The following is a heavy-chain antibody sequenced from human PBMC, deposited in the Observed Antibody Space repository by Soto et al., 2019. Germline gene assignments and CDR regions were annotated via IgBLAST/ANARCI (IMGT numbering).Heavy chain of an antibody. V-gene: IGHV4-31*03. CDR1: GGSISSGGYY. J-gene: IGHJ3*02. Sequence: QVQLQESGPALVKPSQTLSLTCTVSGGSISSGGYYWSWIRQHPGKGLEWIGYIYYSGSTYYNPSPKSRFTISVDTSRNQFSLRLSSVTAADTAVYSCARDVSGGPPFAFDIWGQGTVVTVSS. D-gene: IGHD2-15*01. CDR2: IYYSGST. CDR3: ARDVSGGPPFAFDI.